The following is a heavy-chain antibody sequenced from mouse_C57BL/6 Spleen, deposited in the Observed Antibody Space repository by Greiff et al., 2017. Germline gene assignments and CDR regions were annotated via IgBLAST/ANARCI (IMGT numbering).Heavy chain of an antibody. V-gene: IGHV1-66*01. J-gene: IGHJ2*01. CDR2: IYPGSGNT. CDR3: ARAGGAQAFLFDY. CDR1: GYSFTSYY. D-gene: IGHD3-2*02. Sequence: QVQLKESGPELVKPGASVKISCKASGYSFTSYYIHWVKQRPGQGLEWIGWIYPGSGNTKYNEKFKGKATLTADTSSSTAYMQLSSLTSEDSAVYYCARAGGAQAFLFDYWGQGTTLTVSS.